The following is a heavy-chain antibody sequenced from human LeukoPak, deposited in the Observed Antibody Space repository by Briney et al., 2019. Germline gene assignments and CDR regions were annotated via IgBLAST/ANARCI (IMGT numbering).Heavy chain of an antibody. CDR3: TTGPWGWYYFDY. J-gene: IGHJ4*02. V-gene: IGHV3-15*01. CDR2: IKSKTDGGTT. D-gene: IGHD3-16*01. Sequence: GGSLRLSCAASGFTFSNAWMSWVRQAPGKGLEWVGRIKSKTDGGTTDYAALVKGRFTISRDDSKNTLYLQMNSLKTEDTAVYYCTTGPWGWYYFDYWGQGTLVTVSS. CDR1: GFTFSNAW.